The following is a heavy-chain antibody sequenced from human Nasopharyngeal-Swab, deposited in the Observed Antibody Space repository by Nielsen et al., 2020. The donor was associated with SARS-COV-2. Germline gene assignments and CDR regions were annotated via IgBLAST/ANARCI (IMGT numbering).Heavy chain of an antibody. CDR2: ISGSGGST. D-gene: IGHD3-3*01. Sequence: GESLKISCAASGFTFSSYAMSWVRQAPGKGLEWVSAISGSGGSTYYADSVKGRFTISRDNSKNTLYLQMNSLRAEDTAVYYCAKDNSPFPVHYDFWSGPTYFDYWGKGTLVTVSS. V-gene: IGHV3-23*01. CDR1: GFTFSSYA. CDR3: AKDNSPFPVHYDFWSGPTYFDY. J-gene: IGHJ4*02.